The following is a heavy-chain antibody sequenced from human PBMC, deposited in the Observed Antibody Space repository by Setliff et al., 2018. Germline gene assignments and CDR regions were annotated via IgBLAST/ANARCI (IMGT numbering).Heavy chain of an antibody. CDR1: GGSISSGSYY. Sequence: SETLSLTCSVSGGSISSGSYYWGWIRQSPGKGLEWIGSMYYSGSTYYNPFLKGRVTLSVDTTKNQFSLKLTSMTAAATAVYFCARHLLVQGTYHFDYWGQGSPVTVSS. CDR2: MYYSGST. CDR3: ARHLLVQGTYHFDY. D-gene: IGHD3-10*01. J-gene: IGHJ4*02. V-gene: IGHV4-39*01.